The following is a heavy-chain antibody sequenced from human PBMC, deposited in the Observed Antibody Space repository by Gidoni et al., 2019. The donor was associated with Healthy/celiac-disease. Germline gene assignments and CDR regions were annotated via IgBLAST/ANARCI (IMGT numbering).Heavy chain of an antibody. J-gene: IGHJ6*02. V-gene: IGHV3-73*01. CDR2: IRSKANSYAT. CDR1: GFTFCGPP. D-gene: IGHD6-19*01. Sequence: EVQLVESGGGLVQPGGSLKLSCAASGFTFCGPPFHWVRQASGKGLEWVGRIRSKANSYATAYAASVKGRFTISRDDSKNTAYLQMNSLKTEDTAVYYCTRVRYSSGWYSYYYGMDVWGQGTTVTVSS. CDR3: TRVRYSSGWYSYYYGMDV.